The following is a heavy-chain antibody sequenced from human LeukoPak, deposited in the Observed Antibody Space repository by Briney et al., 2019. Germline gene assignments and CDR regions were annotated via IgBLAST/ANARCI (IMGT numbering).Heavy chain of an antibody. V-gene: IGHV3-23*01. Sequence: GGALRLSCVASGFTFSIYAMTWVRQAPGKGLEWVSGISGGSESTYYADSVKGRFTISRDNSKNTLYMEMNNLRGADTAVYYCAKGWTAVGSWGQGTRVTVSS. CDR1: GFTFSIYA. J-gene: IGHJ5*02. CDR3: AKGWTAVGS. CDR2: ISGGSEST. D-gene: IGHD1-26*01.